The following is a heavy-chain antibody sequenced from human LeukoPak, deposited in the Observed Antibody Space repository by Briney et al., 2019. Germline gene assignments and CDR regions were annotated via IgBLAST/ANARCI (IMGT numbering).Heavy chain of an antibody. CDR2: IYPDDSDT. Sequence: GESLKISCKGSGYTFSSYWIGWVRQMPGKGLEWMGIIYPDDSDTRNSTSFQGQVTISADKSISTAYLQWSSLKASDTAMYYCARLAYCSNDVCYSNYYYSMDVWGKGTTVTVSS. CDR3: ARLAYCSNDVCYSNYYYSMDV. V-gene: IGHV5-51*01. CDR1: GYTFSSYW. J-gene: IGHJ6*03. D-gene: IGHD2-8*01.